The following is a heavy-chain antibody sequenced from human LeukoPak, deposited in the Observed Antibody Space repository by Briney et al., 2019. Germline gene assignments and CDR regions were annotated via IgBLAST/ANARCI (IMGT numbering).Heavy chain of an antibody. CDR3: AKLCSSGWYTFHY. Sequence: GGSLRLSCAASGFTFSRYGMHWVRQAPGKGLEWVAVISYDGSNKYYADSVKGRFTISRDNSKNTLYLQMNSLRAEDTAVYYCAKLCSSGWYTFHYWGQGTLVTVSS. V-gene: IGHV3-30*18. CDR1: GFTFSRYG. J-gene: IGHJ4*02. CDR2: ISYDGSNK. D-gene: IGHD6-19*01.